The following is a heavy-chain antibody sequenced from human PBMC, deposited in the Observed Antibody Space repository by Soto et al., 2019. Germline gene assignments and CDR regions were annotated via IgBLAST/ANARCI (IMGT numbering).Heavy chain of an antibody. D-gene: IGHD6-19*01. Sequence: EVQLVESGGGMIQPGGSLRLSCAASGFAGSSKYMTWVRQAPGKGLECDSVIYGGGTTYYADSVKGRFTTSRDTSKNTLYLQMTSLSAEDTAVYYCVQTTGWPGFDFWGQGNLVTVSS. CDR3: VQTTGWPGFDF. CDR1: GFAGSSKY. V-gene: IGHV3-53*01. J-gene: IGHJ4*02. CDR2: IYGGGTT.